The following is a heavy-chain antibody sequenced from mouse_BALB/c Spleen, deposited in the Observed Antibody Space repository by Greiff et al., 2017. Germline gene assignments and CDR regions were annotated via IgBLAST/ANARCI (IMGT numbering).Heavy chain of an antibody. J-gene: IGHJ4*01. CDR3: ARVRYDGAMDY. D-gene: IGHD2-14*01. Sequence: EVMLVESGGGLVKPGGSLKLSCAASGFTFSSYAMSWVRQTPEKRLEWVASISSGGSTYYPDSVKGRFTISRDNARNILYLQMSSLRSEDTAMYYCARVRYDGAMDYWGQGTSVTVSS. CDR2: ISSGGST. CDR1: GFTFSSYA. V-gene: IGHV5-6-5*01.